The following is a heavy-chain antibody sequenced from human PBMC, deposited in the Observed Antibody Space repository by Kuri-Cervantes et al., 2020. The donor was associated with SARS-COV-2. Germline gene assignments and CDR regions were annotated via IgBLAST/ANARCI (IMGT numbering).Heavy chain of an antibody. D-gene: IGHD3-3*01. CDR1: GFTFTDYY. Sequence: GGSLRLSCAASGFTFTDYYMSWIRLTPGKGLEWVSYITGSGSAMYYAGSVKGRFTISRDNAKNSLYLQMNSLRAEDTAVYYCARADFWSGLFDSWGQGTLVTVSS. CDR3: ARADFWSGLFDS. J-gene: IGHJ4*02. V-gene: IGHV3-11*04. CDR2: ITGSGSAM.